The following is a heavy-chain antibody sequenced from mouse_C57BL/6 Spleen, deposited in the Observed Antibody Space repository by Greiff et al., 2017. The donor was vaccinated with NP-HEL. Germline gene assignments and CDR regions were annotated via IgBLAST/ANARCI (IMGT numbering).Heavy chain of an antibody. CDR2: IHPSDSDT. CDR1: GYTFTSCW. D-gene: IGHD2-2*01. V-gene: IGHV1-74*01. Sequence: QVQLQQSGAELVKPGASVTVSCKASGYTFTSCWMHWLKQRPGQGLEWIGRIHPSDSDTNYNQKFKGKATLTVDKSSSTAYMQLSTLTSEDSAVYYCARVGVYGYDVDYWGQGTTLTVSS. J-gene: IGHJ2*01. CDR3: ARVGVYGYDVDY.